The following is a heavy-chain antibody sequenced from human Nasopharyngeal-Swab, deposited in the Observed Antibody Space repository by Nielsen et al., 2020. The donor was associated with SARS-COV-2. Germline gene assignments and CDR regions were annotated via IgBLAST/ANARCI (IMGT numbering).Heavy chain of an antibody. J-gene: IGHJ4*02. Sequence: GESLKISCAASGFTFSDSAIHWVRQASGKGLEWVGRIRSKGNNYATAYAASVKGRFIIFRDDPTNTAYLQMNSLKTEDTAVYYCTRCGGGCYSGRDYWGQGTLVNRLL. CDR3: TRCGGGCYSGRDY. V-gene: IGHV3-73*01. D-gene: IGHD2-21*02. CDR2: IRSKGNNYAT. CDR1: GFTFSDSA.